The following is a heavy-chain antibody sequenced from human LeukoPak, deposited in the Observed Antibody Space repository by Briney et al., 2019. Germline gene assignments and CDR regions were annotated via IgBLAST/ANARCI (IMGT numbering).Heavy chain of an antibody. CDR1: GGSFSGYY. CDR2: INHSGST. V-gene: IGHV4-34*01. Sequence: SETLSLTCAVYGGSFSGYYWSWIRQPTGKGLEWIGEINHSGSTNYNPSLKSRVTISVDTSKNQFSLKLSSVTAADTAVYYCARGNSGYYYYYYYMDVWGQGTTATVSS. J-gene: IGHJ6*03. D-gene: IGHD3-22*01. CDR3: ARGNSGYYYYYYYMDV.